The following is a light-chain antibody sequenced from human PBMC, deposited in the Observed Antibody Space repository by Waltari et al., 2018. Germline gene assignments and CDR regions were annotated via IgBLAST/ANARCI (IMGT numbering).Light chain of an antibody. CDR2: AAP. J-gene: IGKJ1*01. CDR3: QKYTSALGA. CDR1: QGFGNY. Sequence: DIQMTQSPSSRSASVGNRVTITCRASQGFGNYLAWYQQKPGRAPKLLIYAAPALQSGVPSRFSGRGFGRDFTLTISILPAEDVGTYYCQKYTSALGAFGQGTKVEI. V-gene: IGKV1-27*01.